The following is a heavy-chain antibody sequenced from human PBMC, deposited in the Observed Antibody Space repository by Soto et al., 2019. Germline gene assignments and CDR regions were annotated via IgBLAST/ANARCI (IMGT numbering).Heavy chain of an antibody. CDR1: GFTFSNYW. CDR3: AKPRSAARRGLDYFDY. Sequence: PGGSLRLSCTTSGFTFSNYWMHWVRQAPGKGLVWVSRVNNDGRNTIYTDSVKGRFTISRDNSKNTLYLQMNSLRAEDTAVYYCAKPRSAARRGLDYFDYWGQGTLVTVSS. V-gene: IGHV3-74*01. CDR2: VNNDGRNT. D-gene: IGHD6-6*01. J-gene: IGHJ4*02.